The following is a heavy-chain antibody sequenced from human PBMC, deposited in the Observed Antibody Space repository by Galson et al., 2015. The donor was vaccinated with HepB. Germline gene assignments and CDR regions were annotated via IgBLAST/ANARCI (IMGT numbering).Heavy chain of an antibody. Sequence: SLRLSCAASGFTFRSYWMSWVRQAPGKGLEWVATIKQDGSERYYVDSVKGRFTMSRDNAKNSLYLQMNSLRAEDTALYYCVRGGGYYGSVLDYWGQGTLVTVSS. CDR2: IKQDGSER. CDR3: VRGGGYYGSVLDY. D-gene: IGHD3-10*01. J-gene: IGHJ4*02. CDR1: GFTFRSYW. V-gene: IGHV3-7*03.